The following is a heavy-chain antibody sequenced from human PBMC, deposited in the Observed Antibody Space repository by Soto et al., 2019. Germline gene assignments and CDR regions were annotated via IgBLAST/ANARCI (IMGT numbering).Heavy chain of an antibody. CDR3: AIELKDQMISGPSRYYYGMDV. Sequence: GGSLRLLGATSGFTFSSYAMSWVRQGPGKGLEWVSGISVSGVGTYYADSVKGRFTISRDNSKSTLYLQVNSLRAEDTAIYYCAIELKDQMISGPSRYYYGMDVWGQGTTVTFSS. J-gene: IGHJ6*02. CDR1: GFTFSSYA. CDR2: ISVSGVGT. D-gene: IGHD2-2*01. V-gene: IGHV3-23*01.